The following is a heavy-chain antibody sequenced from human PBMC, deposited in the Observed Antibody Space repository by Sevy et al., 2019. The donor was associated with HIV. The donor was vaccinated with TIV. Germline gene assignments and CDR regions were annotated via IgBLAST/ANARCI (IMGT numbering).Heavy chain of an antibody. J-gene: IGHJ6*02. CDR3: ARDYDFWSGYTALSYYSLSYYYGMDV. CDR2: ISRSGTTT. D-gene: IGHD3-3*01. CDR1: GLNFSKYS. Sequence: GGSLRLSCAASGLNFSKYSFNWVRQAPEKGLEWISHISRSGTTTYYAESVKGRFTVSRDNAKNSLYLQMSSLRDEDTAAYYCARDYDFWSGYTALSYYSLSYYYGMDVWGQGTTVTVSS. V-gene: IGHV3-48*02.